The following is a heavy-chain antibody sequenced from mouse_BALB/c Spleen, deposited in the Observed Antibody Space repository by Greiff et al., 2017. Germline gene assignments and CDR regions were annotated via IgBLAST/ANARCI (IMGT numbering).Heavy chain of an antibody. CDR2: IYPGNVNT. D-gene: IGHD2-1*01. CDR3: ARKGGNFYAMDY. J-gene: IGHJ4*01. Sequence: QVQLKQSGPELVKPGASVRISCKASGYTFTSYYIHWVKQRPGQGLEWIGWIYPGNVNTKYNEKFKGKATLTADKSSSTAYMQLSSLTSEDSAVYFCARKGGNFYAMDYWGQGTSVTVSS. V-gene: IGHV1S56*01. CDR1: GYTFTSYY.